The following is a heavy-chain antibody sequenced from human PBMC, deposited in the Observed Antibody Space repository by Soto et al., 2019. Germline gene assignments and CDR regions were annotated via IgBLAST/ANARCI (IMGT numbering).Heavy chain of an antibody. V-gene: IGHV1-18*01. CDR3: ARDYASDSSSCYYFDY. CDR2: ISAYNGNT. CDR1: GYTFTSYG. Sequence: ASVRVSCKASGYTFTSYGISWVRQAPGQGLEWMGWISAYNGNTNYAQKLQGRVTMTTDTSTSTAYMELRSLRSDDTAVYYCARDYASDSSSCYYFDYWGQGTLVTVSS. J-gene: IGHJ4*02. D-gene: IGHD6-13*01.